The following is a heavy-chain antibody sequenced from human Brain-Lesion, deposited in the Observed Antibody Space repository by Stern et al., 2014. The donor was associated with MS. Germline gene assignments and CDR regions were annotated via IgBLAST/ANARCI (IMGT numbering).Heavy chain of an antibody. CDR2: ISNDGNHK. CDR3: AKHLAERPFDY. D-gene: IGHD1-1*01. J-gene: IGHJ4*02. CDR1: GFTYTDYW. V-gene: IGHV3-30*18. Sequence: QVQLVQSGGGLVQPGWSLRLSCAASGFTYTDYWMRWVRQAPGKGPEWVAVISNDGNHKYYAGSVKDRFTISRDNSKNTLYLQMNSLRVEDTAVYYCAKHLAERPFDYWGQGTLVTVSS.